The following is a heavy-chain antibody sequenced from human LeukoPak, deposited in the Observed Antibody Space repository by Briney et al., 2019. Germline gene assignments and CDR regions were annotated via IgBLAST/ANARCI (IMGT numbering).Heavy chain of an antibody. V-gene: IGHV3-21*01. CDR1: GFTFDTYS. Sequence: GGSLRLSCAASGFTFDTYSVNWVRQAPGKGLEWVSSISSGSSYKYFADSVKGRFTISRDNTKNSLYLQMNSLRAEDTAVYYCARASYRYSYENYYMDVWGKGTTVTVSS. CDR3: ARASYRYSYENYYMDV. D-gene: IGHD5-18*01. J-gene: IGHJ6*03. CDR2: ISSGSSYK.